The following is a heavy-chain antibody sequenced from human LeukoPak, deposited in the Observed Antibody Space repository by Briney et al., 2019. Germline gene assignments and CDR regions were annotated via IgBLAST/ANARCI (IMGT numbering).Heavy chain of an antibody. CDR3: ARGDLEYSYGLFDY. J-gene: IGHJ4*02. V-gene: IGHV4-59*01. CDR1: GGSISSYY. CDR2: IYYSGST. Sequence: SETLSLTCTVSGGSISSYYWSWIRQPPGKGLEWIGYIYYSGSTNYNPSLKSRVTISVDTSKNQFSLKLSSVTAADTAVYYCARGDLEYSYGLFDYWGQGTLVTVSS. D-gene: IGHD5-18*01.